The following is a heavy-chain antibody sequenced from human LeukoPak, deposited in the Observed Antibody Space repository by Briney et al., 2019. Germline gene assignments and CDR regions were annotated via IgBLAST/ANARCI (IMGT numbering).Heavy chain of an antibody. CDR1: GFTFSSYW. CDR3: ARDDYYDSSGYYSEIDY. CDR2: IKQDGSEK. J-gene: IGHJ4*02. D-gene: IGHD3-22*01. V-gene: IGHV3-7*01. Sequence: GGSLRLSCAASGFTFSSYWMSWVRQAPGKGLEWVANIKQDGSEKYYVDSVKGRFTISRDNAKNSLYLQMNSLRAEDTAVYCCARDDYYDSSGYYSEIDYWGQGTLVTVSS.